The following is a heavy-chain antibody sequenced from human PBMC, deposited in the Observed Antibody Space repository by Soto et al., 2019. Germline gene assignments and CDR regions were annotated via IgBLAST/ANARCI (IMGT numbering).Heavy chain of an antibody. Sequence: GGSLRLSCAASGFTFTKAWMSWVRQAPGKGLEWVGRIKSKTDGGTIDYAAPVKGRFTISRDDSKNTLYLQMNSLKTEDTAVYYCTTEGPGYCSGGSCYAIDYWGQGTLVTVSS. V-gene: IGHV3-15*01. D-gene: IGHD2-15*01. CDR3: TTEGPGYCSGGSCYAIDY. CDR2: IKSKTDGGTI. CDR1: GFTFTKAW. J-gene: IGHJ4*02.